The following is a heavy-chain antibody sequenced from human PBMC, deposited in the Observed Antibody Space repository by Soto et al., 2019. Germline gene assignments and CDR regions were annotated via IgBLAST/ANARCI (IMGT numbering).Heavy chain of an antibody. Sequence: PSETLSLTCTVSGGSISSFYWSLIRQPAGKGLEWIGRIYSGGRYNYNPSLKSRVTMSVDTSKNQFSLRLSSVTAADTAMYYCARGSSRWDYWGQGSLVTVSS. CDR3: ARGSSRWDY. J-gene: IGHJ4*02. CDR1: GGSISSFY. V-gene: IGHV4-4*07. CDR2: IYSGGRY. D-gene: IGHD6-13*01.